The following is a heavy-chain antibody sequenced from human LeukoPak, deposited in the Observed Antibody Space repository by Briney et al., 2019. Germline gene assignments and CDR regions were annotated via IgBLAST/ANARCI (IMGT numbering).Heavy chain of an antibody. CDR1: GYTFTGYY. V-gene: IGHV1-18*04. Sequence: ASVKVSCKASGYTFTGYYMHWVRQAPGQGLEWMGWISAYNGDTNYAQKLQGRVTMTTDTSTSTAYMELRSLRSDDTAVYYCARALDPGDYWGQGTLVTVSS. J-gene: IGHJ4*02. CDR2: ISAYNGDT. CDR3: ARALDPGDY.